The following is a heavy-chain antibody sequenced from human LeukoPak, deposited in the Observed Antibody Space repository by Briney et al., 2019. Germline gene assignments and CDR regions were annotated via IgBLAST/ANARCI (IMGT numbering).Heavy chain of an antibody. J-gene: IGHJ3*02. CDR2: IYYSGST. CDR3: ARHLNRDTAMTKADAFDI. CDR1: GGSMSSYY. Sequence: PSETLSLTCTVSGGSMSSYYWSWIRQPPGKGLECIGYIYYSGSTTYNPSLKSRVTISVDTSKNQFSLKLNSVTAADTAMYYCARHLNRDTAMTKADAFDIWGQGTMVTVSS. D-gene: IGHD5-18*01. V-gene: IGHV4-59*01.